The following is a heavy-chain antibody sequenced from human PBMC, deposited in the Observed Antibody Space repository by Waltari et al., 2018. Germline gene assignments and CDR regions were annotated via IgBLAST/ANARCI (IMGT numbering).Heavy chain of an antibody. CDR2: ISGSGGNT. Sequence: GLEWVSTISGSGGNTYYADSVKGRFTISRDNSKNTLYLQMNSLRAEDTAVYYCAKVQDFASQDYWGQGTLVTVSS. V-gene: IGHV3-23*01. J-gene: IGHJ4*02. CDR3: AKVQDFASQDY.